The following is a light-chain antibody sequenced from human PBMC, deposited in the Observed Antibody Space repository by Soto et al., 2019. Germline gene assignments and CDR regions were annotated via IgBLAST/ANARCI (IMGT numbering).Light chain of an antibody. V-gene: IGKV3-15*01. CDR3: QQYNDWPTYT. CDR1: QSVSSN. Sequence: IVMTQSPATLSVSPGERATPSCRASQSVSSNLAWYQQKPGQAPRLLIFGASIRATGVPARFSAGGSGTEFTLTISSLQSEDFAIYYCQQYNDWPTYTFGQGTNLEIK. CDR2: GAS. J-gene: IGKJ2*01.